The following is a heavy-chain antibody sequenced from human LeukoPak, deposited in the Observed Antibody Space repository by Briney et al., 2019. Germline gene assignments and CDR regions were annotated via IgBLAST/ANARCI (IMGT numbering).Heavy chain of an antibody. CDR1: GASISGYY. CDR2: MYYSGST. J-gene: IGHJ6*02. CDR3: ARMNGDYGFRNYFYYGLDV. Sequence: SETLSLTCTVSGASISGYYRNWIRQPPGKGLEWIGYMYYSGSTNYNPSLKNRVTMSGDTSKNELSLKLSSVTAADTAVYYCARMNGDYGFRNYFYYGLDVWGQGTTVTVSS. D-gene: IGHD4-17*01. V-gene: IGHV4-59*08.